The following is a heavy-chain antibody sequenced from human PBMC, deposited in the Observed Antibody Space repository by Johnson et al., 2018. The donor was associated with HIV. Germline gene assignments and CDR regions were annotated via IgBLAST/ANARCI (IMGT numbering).Heavy chain of an antibody. CDR2: LSGSGGST. CDR3: ARDGTTVPSGDAFDI. V-gene: IGHV3-23*04. CDR1: GFTFSSYA. Sequence: VQLVESGGGVVQPGGSLRLSCAASGFTFSSYAMSWVRQDPGKGLEWVSALSGSGGSTYYADPVKGRFTISRDNSKNTLYLQMNSLRAEDTALYYCARDGTTVPSGDAFDIWGQGTMVTVSS. J-gene: IGHJ3*02. D-gene: IGHD4-17*01.